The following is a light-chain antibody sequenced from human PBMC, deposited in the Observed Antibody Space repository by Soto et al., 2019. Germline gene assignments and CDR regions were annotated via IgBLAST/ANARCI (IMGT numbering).Light chain of an antibody. V-gene: IGKV3D-7*01. CDR3: QQDYNLPIT. CDR1: QPVDNNY. J-gene: IGKJ5*01. Sequence: EIIMTQSPATLSLSPCLLSAFSGNASQPVDNNYLAWYQQKPGQAPGLLIYGASTRSTGIPARFSGSGSGTDFILTISSLQPEDFAVYYCQQDYNLPITFGQGTRLEIK. CDR2: GAS.